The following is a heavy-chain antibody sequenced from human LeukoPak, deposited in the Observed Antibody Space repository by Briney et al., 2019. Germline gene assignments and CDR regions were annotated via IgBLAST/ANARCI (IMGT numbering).Heavy chain of an antibody. CDR1: GFNFDDYV. J-gene: IGHJ4*02. Sequence: GGSLRLSCAASGFNFDDYVMTWVRQAPGKGLEWVSGINWNGGSRGNADSVKGRFTISRDNAKNSLYLQMNSLRAEDTALYYCARLSYYGDLYYFDYWGQGTLVTVSS. CDR2: INWNGGSR. CDR3: ARLSYYGDLYYFDY. D-gene: IGHD4-17*01. V-gene: IGHV3-20*04.